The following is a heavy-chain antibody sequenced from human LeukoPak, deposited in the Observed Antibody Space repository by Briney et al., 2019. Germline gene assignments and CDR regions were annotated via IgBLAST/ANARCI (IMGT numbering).Heavy chain of an antibody. CDR1: GGSISSYY. J-gene: IGHJ5*02. Sequence: SETLSLTCTVSGGSISSYYWSWDRQPAGKGLQWIGRIYSSGNTNYNPSLKSRVTMSVDTSKNQFSLNLSSVTAADTAVYYCARLGEMAYKWFDPWGQGSLVTVSS. D-gene: IGHD5-24*01. CDR3: ARLGEMAYKWFDP. CDR2: IYSSGNT. V-gene: IGHV4-4*07.